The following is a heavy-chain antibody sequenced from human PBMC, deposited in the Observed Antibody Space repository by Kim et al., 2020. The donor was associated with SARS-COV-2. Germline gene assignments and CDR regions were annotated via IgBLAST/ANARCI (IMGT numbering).Heavy chain of an antibody. D-gene: IGHD6-13*01. V-gene: IGHV4-34*01. J-gene: IGHJ6*01. Sequence: SETLSLTCAVYGGSFSGYYWSWIRQPPGKGLEWIGEINHSGSTNYNPSLKSRVTISVDTSKNQFSLKLSSVTAADTAVYYCASFIAAAGNVYYYGMDVWG. CDR3: ASFIAAAGNVYYYGMDV. CDR2: INHSGST. CDR1: GGSFSGYY.